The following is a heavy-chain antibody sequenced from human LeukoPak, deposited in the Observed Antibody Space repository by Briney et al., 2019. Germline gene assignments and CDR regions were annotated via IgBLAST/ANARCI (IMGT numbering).Heavy chain of an antibody. D-gene: IGHD3-10*01. J-gene: IGHJ4*02. CDR3: TRQFWFGQLNN. CDR2: FYYGKDP. CDR1: GGSISNYY. Sequence: PSETLSLTCTVSGGSISNYYWGWIRQAPGKGLEWIASFYYGKDPYYNPSLKSQVTISVDTSKNQFSLKLTSVTAADAAMYYCTRQFWFGQLNNWGWGIVVAVSP. V-gene: IGHV4-39*01.